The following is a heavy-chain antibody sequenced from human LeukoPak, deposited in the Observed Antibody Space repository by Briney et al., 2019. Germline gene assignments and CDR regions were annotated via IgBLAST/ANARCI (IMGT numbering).Heavy chain of an antibody. D-gene: IGHD5-12*01. CDR3: ARHVEMATIFDY. CDR2: IYYSGST. CDR1: GGSISSYY. Sequence: SETLSLTCTVSGGSISSYYWSWIRQPPGKGLEWIGYIYYSGSTNYNPSLKSRVTISVDTSKNQFSLKLSSVTAADTAVYYCARHVEMATIFDYWGQGNLVTVSS. J-gene: IGHJ4*02. V-gene: IGHV4-59*08.